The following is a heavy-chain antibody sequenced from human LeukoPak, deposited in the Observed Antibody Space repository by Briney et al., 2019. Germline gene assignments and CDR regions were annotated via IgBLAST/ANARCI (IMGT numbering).Heavy chain of an antibody. Sequence: GGSLRLSCTASGFTFGDYAMSWVRQAPGKGLEWVSVIYSGGSTYYADSVKGRFSISRDNSKNTLYLQMNSLRAEDTAVYYCARDSSFHSGSYDFDYWGQGTLVTVSS. CDR3: ARDSSFHSGSYDFDY. J-gene: IGHJ4*02. D-gene: IGHD1-26*01. CDR1: GFTFGDYA. V-gene: IGHV3-66*01. CDR2: IYSGGST.